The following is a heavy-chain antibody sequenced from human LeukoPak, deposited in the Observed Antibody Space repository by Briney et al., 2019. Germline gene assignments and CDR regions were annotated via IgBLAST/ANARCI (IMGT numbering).Heavy chain of an antibody. CDR3: ARGNPLTEGDY. CDR1: GYTFTSYD. V-gene: IGHV1-8*01. CDR2: MNPNSGNT. Sequence: ASVTVSCTASGYTFTSYDINWVRQATGQGLEWMGWMNPNSGNTGYAQKFQGRVTMTRNTSISTAYMELSSLRSEDTAVYYCARGNPLTEGDYWGQGTLVTVSS. J-gene: IGHJ4*02.